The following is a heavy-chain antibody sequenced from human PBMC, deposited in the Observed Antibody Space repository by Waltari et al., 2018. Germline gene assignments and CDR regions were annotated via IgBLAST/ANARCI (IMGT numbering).Heavy chain of an antibody. CDR3: ATVFKTSSWFY. V-gene: IGHV3-15*01. J-gene: IGHJ4*02. CDR1: GFTFSSAW. Sequence: EVQLVESGGGLLKPGGSLRLSCAASGFTFSSAWMSWVRQAPGKGLGWVGRIKSKTDGGTTDYAAPVKGRFTISRDDSKNILYLQMNSLKTEDTAVYYCATVFKTSSWFYWGQGTLVTVSS. D-gene: IGHD6-13*01. CDR2: IKSKTDGGTT.